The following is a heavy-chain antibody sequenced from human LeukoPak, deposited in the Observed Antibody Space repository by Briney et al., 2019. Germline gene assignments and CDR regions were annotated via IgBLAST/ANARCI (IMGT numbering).Heavy chain of an antibody. J-gene: IGHJ4*02. CDR1: GFTFSSYA. V-gene: IGHV3-23*01. CDR2: ISGSGDST. CDR3: ANNVDPGYY. D-gene: IGHD5-18*01. Sequence: GGSLRLSCAASGFTFSSYAMSWVRQAPGKGLEWVSAISGSGDSTYNADSVKGRFTISRDNSKNTLYLQMNSLRAEDTAIYYCANNVDPGYYWGQGTLVTVSS.